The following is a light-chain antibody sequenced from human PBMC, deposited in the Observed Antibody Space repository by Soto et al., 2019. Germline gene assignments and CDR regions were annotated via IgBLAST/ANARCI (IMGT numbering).Light chain of an antibody. CDR1: RGIGNY. CDR3: QKYDDPPLS. Sequence: DIPMTQSPSSLSASLGDRATLSCRASRGIGNYLAWYQQKPGKVPNLVIYAASTLKAGVSSRFSGSRSGTFFTPTISSLQPGFVASYYCQKYDDPPLSFGGGTKVEI. V-gene: IGKV1-27*01. J-gene: IGKJ4*01. CDR2: AAS.